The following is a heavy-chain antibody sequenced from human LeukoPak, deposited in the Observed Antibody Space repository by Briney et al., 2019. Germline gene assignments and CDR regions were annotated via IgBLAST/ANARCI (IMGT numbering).Heavy chain of an antibody. CDR2: ISSSSSFI. CDR1: GFSFSTYT. CDR3: VGSGYSVPNWFDP. D-gene: IGHD3-3*01. V-gene: IGHV3-21*04. Sequence: GGSLRLSCAASGFSFSTYTMNWVRQAPGKGLEWVSSISSSSSFIYYADSVKGRFTISRDNAKISLYLQMNSLRAEDTAVYYCVGSGYSVPNWFDPWGQGTLVTVSS. J-gene: IGHJ5*02.